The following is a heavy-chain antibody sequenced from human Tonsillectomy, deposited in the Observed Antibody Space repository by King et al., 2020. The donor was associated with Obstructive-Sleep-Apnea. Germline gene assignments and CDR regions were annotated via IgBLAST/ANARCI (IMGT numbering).Heavy chain of an antibody. V-gene: IGHV4-34*01. CDR3: ARGQGEQQWLWDS. CDR1: GGSFSNYY. CDR2: MDHSGNT. J-gene: IGHJ4*02. Sequence: VQLQQWGAGLWKPSETVSLTCGVYGGSFSNYYWSWIRQPPGKGLEWIGEMDHSGNTNYNPSLKSRVTMSVDTSKDQFSLNLSSVTAADTAVYYCARGQGEQQWLWDSWGQGTLVTVSS. D-gene: IGHD6-19*01.